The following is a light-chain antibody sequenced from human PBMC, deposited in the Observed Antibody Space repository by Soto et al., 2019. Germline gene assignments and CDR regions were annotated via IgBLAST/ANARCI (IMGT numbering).Light chain of an antibody. J-gene: IGKJ1*01. V-gene: IGKV3-15*01. CDR2: DAS. CDR3: LQYSNWPRA. Sequence: DIMLTQSPATLSVSPGERATLSCRASHSVNTNLAWYQQSPGQAPRLLIYDASTRATGIPARFSGSGSGTEFTLTISSLQSGDFAVHYCLQYSNWPRAFGQGTKVDIK. CDR1: HSVNTN.